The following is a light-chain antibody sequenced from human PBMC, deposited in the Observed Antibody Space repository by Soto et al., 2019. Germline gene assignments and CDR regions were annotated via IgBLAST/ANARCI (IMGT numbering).Light chain of an antibody. CDR1: NSDVGGYNQ. V-gene: IGLV2-11*01. J-gene: IGLJ3*02. CDR2: DVS. CDR3: CSYAGTYTGV. Sequence: QSVLTQPRSVSGSPGQSVTISCTGSNSDVGGYNQVSWYQQHPGKAPKLIIYDVSKRPSGVPDRFSGSKSGNTASLTISGLQAEDEADYYCCSYAGTYTGVFGGGTKLTVL.